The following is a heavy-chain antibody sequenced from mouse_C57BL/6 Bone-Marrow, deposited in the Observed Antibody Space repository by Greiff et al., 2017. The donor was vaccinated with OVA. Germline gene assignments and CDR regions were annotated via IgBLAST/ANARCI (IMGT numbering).Heavy chain of an antibody. CDR2: ISSGGSYT. Sequence: DVMLVESGGDLVKPGGSLKLSCAASGFTFSSYGMSWVRQTPDKRLEWVATISSGGSYTYYPDSVKGRFTISRDNAKNTLYLQMSSLKSEDTAMYYCARQGRLLRYAMDYWGQGTSVTVSS. CDR3: ARQGRLLRYAMDY. D-gene: IGHD1-1*01. V-gene: IGHV5-6*02. CDR1: GFTFSSYG. J-gene: IGHJ4*01.